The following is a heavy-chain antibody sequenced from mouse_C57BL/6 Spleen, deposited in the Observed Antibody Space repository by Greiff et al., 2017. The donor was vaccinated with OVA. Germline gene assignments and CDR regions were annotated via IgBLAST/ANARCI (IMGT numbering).Heavy chain of an antibody. J-gene: IGHJ2*01. CDR1: GFNIKNTY. D-gene: IGHD1-1*01. V-gene: IGHV14-3*01. CDR2: IDPANGNT. CDR3: ARGHYYGSSLDY. Sequence: EVKLVESVAELVRPGASVKLSCTASGFNIKNTYMHWVKQRPEQGLEWIGRIDPANGNTKYAPKFQGKATITADTSSNTAYLQLSSLTSEDTAIYYCARGHYYGSSLDYWGQGTTLTVSS.